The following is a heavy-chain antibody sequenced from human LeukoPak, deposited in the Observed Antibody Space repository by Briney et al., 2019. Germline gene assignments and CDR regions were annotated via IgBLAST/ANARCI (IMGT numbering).Heavy chain of an antibody. CDR2: INPNSGGT. V-gene: IGHV1-2*06. D-gene: IGHD2-21*02. J-gene: IGHJ6*03. CDR3: AREVAYCGGDCYPQSYYYYYMDV. Sequence: ASVKVSCKASGYTFTGYYMHWVRQAPGQGLEWMGRINPNSGGTNYAQKFQGRVTVTRDTSISTAYMELSRLRSDDTAVYYCAREVAYCGGDCYPQSYYYYYMDVWGKGTTVTVSS. CDR1: GYTFTGYY.